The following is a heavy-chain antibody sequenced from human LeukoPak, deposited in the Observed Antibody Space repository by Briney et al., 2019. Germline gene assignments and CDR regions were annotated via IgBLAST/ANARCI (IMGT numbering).Heavy chain of an antibody. J-gene: IGHJ4*02. CDR1: GGSISSSSYY. D-gene: IGHD2-2*01. CDR3: ARHYRDIVVVPAALFDY. V-gene: IGHV4-39*01. Sequence: SETLSLTCTVSGGSISSSSYYWGWIRQPPGKGLEWIGSIYYSGSTYYNPSLKSRVTISVDTSKNQFSLKLSSVTAADTAVYYCARHYRDIVVVPAALFDYWGQGTLVTVSS. CDR2: IYYSGST.